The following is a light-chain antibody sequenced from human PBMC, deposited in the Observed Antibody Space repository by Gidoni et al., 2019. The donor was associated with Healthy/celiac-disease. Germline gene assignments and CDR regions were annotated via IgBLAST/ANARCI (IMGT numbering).Light chain of an antibody. CDR2: DAS. J-gene: IGKJ2*01. V-gene: IGKV3-11*01. CDR3: QQRSNWYT. CDR1: QSVSSY. Sequence: EIVFTQSPATLSLSPGERATLSCRASQSVSSYLAWYQQKPGQAPRLLIYDASNRATGIPARFSGSGSGKDFTLTISSLEPEDFAVYYCQQRSNWYTFGQGTKLEIK.